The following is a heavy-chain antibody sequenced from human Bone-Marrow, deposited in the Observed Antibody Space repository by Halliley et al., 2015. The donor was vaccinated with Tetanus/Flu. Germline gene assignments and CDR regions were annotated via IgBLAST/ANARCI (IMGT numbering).Heavy chain of an antibody. V-gene: IGHV3-73*01. Sequence: SLRLSCTASGFSFRNYNMHWVRQAPGKGLEWVGHVRSRADSYETAYGASVNGRVTISRDDSKNTAYLEMNSLRIEDTAVYFCTRQTVSCHDFWGQGTLVTVSS. CDR3: TRQTVSCHDF. CDR2: VRSRADSYET. J-gene: IGHJ4*02. CDR1: GFSFRNYN. D-gene: IGHD2-21*02.